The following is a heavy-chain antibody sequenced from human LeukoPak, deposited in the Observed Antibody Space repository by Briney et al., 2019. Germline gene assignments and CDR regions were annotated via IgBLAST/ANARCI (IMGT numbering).Heavy chain of an antibody. CDR2: ISHDVSEK. J-gene: IGHJ4*02. V-gene: IGHV3-30*18. D-gene: IGHD3-10*01. CDR1: GFSFSNYG. Sequence: GRSLRLSCVTSGFSFSNYGMHWVRQAPGKGLEWAAVISHDVSEKYYADPVKGRFTISRDNSKNTLYLHMNSLRVEDTAVYYCAKGVYGSRSTSLADVWGQGTLVTVSS. CDR3: AKGVYGSRSTSLADV.